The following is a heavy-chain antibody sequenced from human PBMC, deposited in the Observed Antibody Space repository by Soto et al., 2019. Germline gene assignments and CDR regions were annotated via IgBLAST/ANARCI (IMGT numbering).Heavy chain of an antibody. J-gene: IGHJ6*02. CDR2: IYYSGST. V-gene: IGHV4-31*03. Sequence: SETLSLTCTVSGGSISSGGYCWSWIRQHPGKGLEWIGYIYYSGSTYYNPSLKSRVTISVDTSKNQFSLKLSSVTAADTAVYYCARVVVVVYGMDVWGQGTTVTVSS. D-gene: IGHD2-2*01. CDR1: GGSISSGGYC. CDR3: ARVVVVVYGMDV.